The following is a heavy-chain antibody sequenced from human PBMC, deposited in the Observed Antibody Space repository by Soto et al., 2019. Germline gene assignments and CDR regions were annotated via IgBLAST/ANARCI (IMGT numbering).Heavy chain of an antibody. D-gene: IGHD5-12*01. V-gene: IGHV1-69*01. CDR2: IIPIFGTA. CDR1: GGTFSSYA. CDR3: AVTPGYSRYDRIGFGYYYYGMDV. Sequence: QVQLVQSGAEVKKPGSSVKVSCKASGGTFSSYAISWVRQAPGQGLEWMGGIIPIFGTANYAQKFQGRVTITADESTSTAYMELSSLRSEDTAVYYCAVTPGYSRYDRIGFGYYYYGMDVCGQGTTVTVSS. J-gene: IGHJ6*02.